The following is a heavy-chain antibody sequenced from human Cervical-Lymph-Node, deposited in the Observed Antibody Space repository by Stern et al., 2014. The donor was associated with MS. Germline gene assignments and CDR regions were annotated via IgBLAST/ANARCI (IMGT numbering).Heavy chain of an antibody. Sequence: QVQLVQSGAEVKKPGASVQVSCKAPGLNFTTYYIHWVRQAPGQGLERMGIITPGGGLTRSAQKFQGRVTLTRDAPTSTFSMELSSLTSEDTAVYYCAGNNKVLKNAFDIWGQGTLVTVS. V-gene: IGHV1-46*01. CDR3: AGNNKVLKNAFDI. D-gene: IGHD4/OR15-4a*01. CDR2: ITPGGGLT. J-gene: IGHJ3*02. CDR1: GLNFTTYY.